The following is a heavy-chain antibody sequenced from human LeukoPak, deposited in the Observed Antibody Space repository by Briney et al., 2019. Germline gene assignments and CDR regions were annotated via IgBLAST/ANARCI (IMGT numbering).Heavy chain of an antibody. D-gene: IGHD1-26*01. Sequence: GGSLRLSCAVSGFTFSSYGMHWVRQAPGKGLEWMAVISYDGTNKYYADSVKGRFTISRDNAKNSLYLQMNSLRAEDTAVYYCARGAFYFDYWGQGTLVTVSS. CDR1: GFTFSSYG. CDR2: ISYDGTNK. J-gene: IGHJ4*02. CDR3: ARGAFYFDY. V-gene: IGHV3-30*03.